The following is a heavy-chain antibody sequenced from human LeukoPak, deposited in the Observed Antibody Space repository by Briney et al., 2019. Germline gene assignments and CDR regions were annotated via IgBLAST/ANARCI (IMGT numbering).Heavy chain of an antibody. D-gene: IGHD2-15*01. V-gene: IGHV3-23*01. CDR1: GFTFSDYG. CDR3: AKNGDRGAYCSGGSCYPYYYYYMDV. J-gene: IGHJ6*03. CDR2: ISSTGGTT. Sequence: GGTLRLSCAASGFTFSDYGMSWVRQAPGKGLEWISSISSTGGTTYYADSVKGRFTISRDNSKNTLFLQVNSLRAEDTAIYYCAKNGDRGAYCSGGSCYPYYYYYMDVWGKGTTVTISS.